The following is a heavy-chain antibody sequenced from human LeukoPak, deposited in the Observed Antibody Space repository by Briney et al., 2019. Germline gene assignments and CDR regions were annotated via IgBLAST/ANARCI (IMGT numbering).Heavy chain of an antibody. D-gene: IGHD6-13*01. CDR2: ISSSSSYI. CDR1: GFTFRSYS. J-gene: IGHJ4*02. CDR3: ARDMHSSSWYIGY. V-gene: IGHV3-21*01. Sequence: GGSLRLSCAASGFTFRSYSMNWVRQAPGKGLEWVSSISSSSSYIYYADSVKGRFTISRDNAKNSLYLQMNSLRAEDTAVYYCARDMHSSSWYIGYWGQGTLVTVSS.